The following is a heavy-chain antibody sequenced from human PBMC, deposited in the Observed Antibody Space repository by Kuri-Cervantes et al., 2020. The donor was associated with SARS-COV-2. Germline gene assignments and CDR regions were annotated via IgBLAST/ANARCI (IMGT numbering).Heavy chain of an antibody. J-gene: IGHJ4*02. CDR3: ARDGVKDDYGFSSY. CDR2: ISSSSSTI. Sequence: GGSLRLSCAASGFTFSSYSMNWVRQAPGKGLEWVSYISSSSSTIYYADSVKGRLTISRDNAKNSLYLKMNSLRDEETAVYYCARDGVKDDYGFSSYWGQGTLVTVSS. V-gene: IGHV3-48*02. CDR1: GFTFSSYS. D-gene: IGHD4-17*01.